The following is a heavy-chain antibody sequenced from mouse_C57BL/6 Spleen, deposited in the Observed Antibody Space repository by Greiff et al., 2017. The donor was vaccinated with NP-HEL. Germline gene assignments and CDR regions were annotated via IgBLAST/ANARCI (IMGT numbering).Heavy chain of an antibody. CDR3: ARWRSNYFDY. D-gene: IGHD5-1*01. Sequence: EVQLHQSGPELVKPGASVKISCKASGYTFTDYYMNWVKQSHGKSLEWIGDINPNNGGTSYNQKFKGKATLTVDKSSSTAYMELRSLTSEDSAVYYCARWRSNYFDYWGQGTTLTVTS. CDR1: GYTFTDYY. CDR2: INPNNGGT. V-gene: IGHV1-26*01. J-gene: IGHJ2*01.